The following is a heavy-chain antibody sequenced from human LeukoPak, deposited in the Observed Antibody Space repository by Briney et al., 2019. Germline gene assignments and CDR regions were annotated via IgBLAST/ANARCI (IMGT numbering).Heavy chain of an antibody. V-gene: IGHV3-15*01. Sequence: SGGSLRLSCAASGFTFTNAWMSWVRQAPGKGLEWVGLTKSKTDGGTTDYAAPVKGRFTISRDDSKNTLYLQMNSLKTEDTAVYYCTTVTYYYDNPDYWGQGTLVTVSS. D-gene: IGHD3-22*01. J-gene: IGHJ4*02. CDR3: TTVTYYYDNPDY. CDR1: GFTFTNAW. CDR2: TKSKTDGGTT.